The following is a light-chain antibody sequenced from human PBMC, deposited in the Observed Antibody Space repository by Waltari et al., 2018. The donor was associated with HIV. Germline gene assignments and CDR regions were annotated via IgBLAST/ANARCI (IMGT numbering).Light chain of an antibody. J-gene: IGLJ2*01. CDR3: NSYTTSSTLHVV. CDR1: SRDVGGYNY. V-gene: IGLV2-14*03. CDR2: DVS. Sequence: QSALTQPASVSGSPGQSITISCTGTSRDVGGYNYVSWYQHHPGKAPKLMIYDVSNRPSGVSNRCVGSKSGNTASLTISGLQAEDEADYYCNSYTTSSTLHVVFGGGTKLTVL.